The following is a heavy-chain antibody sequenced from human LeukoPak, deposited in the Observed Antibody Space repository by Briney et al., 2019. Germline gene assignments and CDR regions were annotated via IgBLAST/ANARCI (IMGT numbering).Heavy chain of an antibody. V-gene: IGHV4-59*01. J-gene: IGHJ2*01. CDR3: ARTGKTREPGYFDL. CDR2: IYYSGST. CDR1: GGSISSYY. D-gene: IGHD1-14*01. Sequence: PSQTLSLTCTVSGGSISSYYWSWIRQPPGKGLEWIGYIYYSGSTNYNPSLKSRVTISVDTSKNQFSLKLSSVTAADTAVYYCARTGKTREPGYFDLWGRGTLVTVSS.